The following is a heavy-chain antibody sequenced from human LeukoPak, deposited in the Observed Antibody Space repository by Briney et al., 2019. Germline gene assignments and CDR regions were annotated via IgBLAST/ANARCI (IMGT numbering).Heavy chain of an antibody. Sequence: GGSLRLSCAASGFTFSSYSMNRVRQAPGKGLEGVSSISSSSSYIYYADSVKGRFTISRDNAKNSLYLQMNSLRAEDTAVYYCARDRLGYCSSTSCYFGSFDYWGQGTLVTVSS. CDR2: ISSSSSYI. J-gene: IGHJ4*02. CDR1: GFTFSSYS. V-gene: IGHV3-21*01. D-gene: IGHD2-2*01. CDR3: ARDRLGYCSSTSCYFGSFDY.